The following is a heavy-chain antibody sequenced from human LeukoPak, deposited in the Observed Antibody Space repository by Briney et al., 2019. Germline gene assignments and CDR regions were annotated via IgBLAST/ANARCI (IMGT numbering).Heavy chain of an antibody. Sequence: ASVKVSCKASGYIFTDYYMHWVRQAPGQGLERMGWINPNTGGTSYAQKFQGRVTMTRDTSISTAYMELSRVRSDDTAMYYCARGDIMGVTDYRYFDFWGQGTLVTVSS. V-gene: IGHV1-2*02. D-gene: IGHD1-26*01. CDR3: ARGDIMGVTDYRYFDF. CDR1: GYIFTDYY. CDR2: INPNTGGT. J-gene: IGHJ4*02.